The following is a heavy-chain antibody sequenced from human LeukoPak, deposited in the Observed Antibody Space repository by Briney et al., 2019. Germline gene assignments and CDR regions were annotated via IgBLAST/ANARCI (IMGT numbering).Heavy chain of an antibody. CDR1: GYTFTGYY. CDR3: AIDSYDSSVGYYYMDV. V-gene: IGHV1-2*06. CDR2: INPNSGGT. J-gene: IGHJ6*03. D-gene: IGHD3-22*01. Sequence: GASVKVSCKASGYTFTGYYMHWVRQAPGQGLEWMGRINPNSGGTNYAQKFQGRVTMTRDTSISTAYMELSRLRSDDTAVYYCAIDSYDSSVGYYYMDVWGKGITVTVSS.